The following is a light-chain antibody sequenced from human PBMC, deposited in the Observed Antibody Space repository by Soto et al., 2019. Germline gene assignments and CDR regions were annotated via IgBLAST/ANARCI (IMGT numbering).Light chain of an antibody. CDR2: DVS. CDR1: SSDVGGYNY. V-gene: IGLV2-14*01. CDR3: SSYTSSSTLYV. J-gene: IGLJ1*01. Sequence: QSVLTQPASVSGSPGQSITISCTGTSSDVGGYNYVSWYQQHPGKAPKLMIYDVSNRPSGVSNRFSGSKSDNTASLTISGLQAEDEADYYCSSYTSSSTLYVFGTGTKVTV.